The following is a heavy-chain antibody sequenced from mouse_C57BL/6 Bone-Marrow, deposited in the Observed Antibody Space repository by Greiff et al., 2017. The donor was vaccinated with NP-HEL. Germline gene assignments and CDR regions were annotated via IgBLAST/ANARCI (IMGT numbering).Heavy chain of an antibody. J-gene: IGHJ4*01. CDR3: ARRSRDY. CDR2: IDPSDSYT. Sequence: QVQLQQPGAELVKPGASVKLSCKASGYTFTSYWMQWVKQRPGQGLEWIGEIDPSDSYTNYNQKFKGKATLTVDTSSSTAYMQRSSLTSEDSAVYYCARRSRDYWGQGTSVTVSS. CDR1: GYTFTSYW. V-gene: IGHV1-50*01.